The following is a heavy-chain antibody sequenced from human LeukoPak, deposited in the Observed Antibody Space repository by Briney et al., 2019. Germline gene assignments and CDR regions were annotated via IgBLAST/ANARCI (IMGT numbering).Heavy chain of an antibody. CDR1: GGTFSSYA. CDR3: AREMSSSPYFDY. Sequence: SVKVSCKASGGTFSSYAISWVRQAPGQGLEWMGGIIPIFGTANYAQKFQGRVTITTDESTSTAYMELSSLRSEDTAVYYCAREMSSSPYFDYWGQGTLVTVSS. D-gene: IGHD6-6*01. V-gene: IGHV1-69*05. CDR2: IIPIFGTA. J-gene: IGHJ4*02.